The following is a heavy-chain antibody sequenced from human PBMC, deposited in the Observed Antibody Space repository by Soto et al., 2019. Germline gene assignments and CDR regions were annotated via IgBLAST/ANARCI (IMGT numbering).Heavy chain of an antibody. V-gene: IGHV3-30*18. Sequence: VQLVESGGGVVQPGGSLRLSCAASGFSFSSYGIHWVRQAPGKGLEWVAVVSNEGSIQYYADSVKGRFTISRDNSEKTVFLQMNSLRSEDTAVYYCAKEGGTLGTSASYGFDYWGQGSRVTVSS. CDR3: AKEGGTLGTSASYGFDY. CDR1: GFSFSSYG. CDR2: VSNEGSIQ. D-gene: IGHD3-16*01. J-gene: IGHJ4*02.